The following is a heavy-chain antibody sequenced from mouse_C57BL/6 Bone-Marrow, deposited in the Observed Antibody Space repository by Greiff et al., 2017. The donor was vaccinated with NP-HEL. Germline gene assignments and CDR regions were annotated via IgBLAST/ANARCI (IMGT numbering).Heavy chain of an antibody. CDR3: ARNYYYGSSHYYAMDY. J-gene: IGHJ4*01. CDR2: INPNYGTT. CDR1: GYSFTDYN. D-gene: IGHD1-1*01. Sequence: LVESGPELVKPGASVKISCKASGYSFTDYNMNWVKQSNGKSLEWIGVINPNYGTTSYNQKFKGKATLTVDQSSSTAYMQLNSLTSEDAAVYYCARNYYYGSSHYYAMDYWGQGTSVTVSS. V-gene: IGHV1-39*01.